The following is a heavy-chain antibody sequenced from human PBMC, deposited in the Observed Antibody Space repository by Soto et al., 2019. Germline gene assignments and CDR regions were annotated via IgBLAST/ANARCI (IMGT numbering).Heavy chain of an antibody. J-gene: IGHJ3*01. CDR2: ISHSGTS. V-gene: IGHV4-4*02. D-gene: IGHD3-9*01. Sequence: QVQLQESGPGLVKPSGTLSLTCSVSGGAISSSHWWTWVRQSPGKGMEYIGEISHSGTSNSNPSLNSPVTRTVDKSKIHFSPTLTSVTAADPAVYYCARVVLTITRGAFDAWGQGTLVIVSS. CDR3: ARVVLTITRGAFDA. CDR1: GGAISSSHW.